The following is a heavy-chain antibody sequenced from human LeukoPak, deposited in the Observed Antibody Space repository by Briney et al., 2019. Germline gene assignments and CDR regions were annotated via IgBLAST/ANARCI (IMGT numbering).Heavy chain of an antibody. CDR1: GFSFTTKNG. J-gene: IGHJ4*02. CDR2: ISAYNGNT. V-gene: IGHV1-18*01. CDR3: ARDREWYGDSRGGY. D-gene: IGHD4-17*01. Sequence: GASVKVSCQASGFSFTTKNGISWVRQAPGQGLEWMGWISAYNGNTNYAQKLQGRVTMTTDTSTSTAYMELRSLRSDDTAVYYCARDREWYGDSRGGYWGQGTLVTVSS.